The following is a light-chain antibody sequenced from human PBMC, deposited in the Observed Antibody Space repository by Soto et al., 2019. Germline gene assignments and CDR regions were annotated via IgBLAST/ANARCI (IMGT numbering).Light chain of an antibody. CDR2: GAS. Sequence: EIVMTQSPATLSVSPGERATLSSRASQSVSRNLAWSQQKPGQPPRLLIYGASTRATGIPARFSGSGSGTEFTLTISSLQSEDFAVYYCQQYNNWPPENTFGQGTKLEIK. CDR3: QQYNNWPPENT. J-gene: IGKJ2*01. CDR1: QSVSRN. V-gene: IGKV3-15*01.